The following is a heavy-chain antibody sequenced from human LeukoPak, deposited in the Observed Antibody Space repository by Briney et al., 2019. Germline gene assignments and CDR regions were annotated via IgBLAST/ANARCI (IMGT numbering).Heavy chain of an antibody. CDR3: AKEVYGGNLYFDY. CDR1: GFTFSSYA. Sequence: GGSLRLSCAASGFTFSSYAMHWVRQAPGKGLEWVAVISYDGSNKYYADSVKGRFTISRDNSKNTLYLQMNSLRAEDTAVYYCAKEVYGGNLYFDYWGQGTLVTVSS. V-gene: IGHV3-30*04. CDR2: ISYDGSNK. D-gene: IGHD4-23*01. J-gene: IGHJ4*02.